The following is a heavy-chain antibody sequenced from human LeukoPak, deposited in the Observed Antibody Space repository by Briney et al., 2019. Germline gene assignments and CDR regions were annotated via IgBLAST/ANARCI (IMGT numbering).Heavy chain of an antibody. V-gene: IGHV4-59*08. CDR1: GDRISRYY. CDR3: ARRKSSMVRGGYYFDY. CDR2: IYYSGSP. D-gene: IGHD3-10*01. J-gene: IGHJ4*02. Sequence: SATLTLTCTVTGDRISRYYWSCIRQPPGKGQEWIGYIYYSGSPNYNPSLKRRVTISVDTSKNQFSLKLSSVTAADTAVYYCARRKSSMVRGGYYFDYWGQGTLVTVSS.